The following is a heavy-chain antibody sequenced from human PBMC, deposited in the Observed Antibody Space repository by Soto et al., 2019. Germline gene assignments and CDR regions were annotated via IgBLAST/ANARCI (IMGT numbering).Heavy chain of an antibody. D-gene: IGHD5-12*01. CDR3: AKDGDLYSGYSDH. Sequence: EVQLLESGGGLVQPGGSLRLSCEASGFILNSYGMSWVRQAPGKGLEWVSTLTSGGGTHYADSVKGRFTISRENSNNTLYLQMNSLRAEDTAVYYCAKDGDLYSGYSDHWGQGTLVTGSS. CDR1: GFILNSYG. V-gene: IGHV3-23*01. J-gene: IGHJ4*02. CDR2: LTSGGGT.